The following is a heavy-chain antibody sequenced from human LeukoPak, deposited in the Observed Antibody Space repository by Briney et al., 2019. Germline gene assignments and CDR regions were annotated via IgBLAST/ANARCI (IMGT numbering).Heavy chain of an antibody. J-gene: IGHJ4*02. V-gene: IGHV3-21*01. CDR1: GFTFSSYS. D-gene: IGHD3-22*01. CDR3: GRGDSSGYYPYYFDY. Sequence: GGSLRLSCAASGFTFSSYSMNWVRQAPGKGLEWVSSISSSSSYIYYADSVKGRFTISRDNAKNSLYLQMNSLRAEDTAVYYCGRGDSSGYYPYYFDYWGQGTLVTVSS. CDR2: ISSSSSYI.